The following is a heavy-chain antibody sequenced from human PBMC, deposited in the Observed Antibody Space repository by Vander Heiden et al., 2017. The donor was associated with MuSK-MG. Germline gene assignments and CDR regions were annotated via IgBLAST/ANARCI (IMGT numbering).Heavy chain of an antibody. J-gene: IGHJ5*02. CDR2: ISGSGGST. V-gene: IGHV3-23*04. CDR3: AKQGGVIGNWFDP. D-gene: IGHD3-3*01. Sequence: EVQLVESGGGLVQPGGSLRLSCAASGFTFSSYAMSWVRQAPGKGLEWVSAISGSGGSTYYADAVKGRFTISRDNSKNTMYLQMKRMRAEDTAVYYYAKQGGVIGNWFDPWGQGTMVTVYS. CDR1: GFTFSSYA.